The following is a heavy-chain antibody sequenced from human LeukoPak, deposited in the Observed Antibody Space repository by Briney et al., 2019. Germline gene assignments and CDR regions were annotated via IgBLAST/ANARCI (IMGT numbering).Heavy chain of an antibody. V-gene: IGHV3-23*01. J-gene: IGHJ4*02. CDR2: ISGSGGST. CDR1: GFTFASYA. Sequence: GGSLRLSCAASGFTFASYAMSWARQAPGKGLEWVSIISGSGGSTYYVDSVKGRVTISRDNSKNTLYLQMNSLRAEDTAVYYCAKHQNKGFDYWGQGTLVTVSS. CDR3: AKHQNKGFDY.